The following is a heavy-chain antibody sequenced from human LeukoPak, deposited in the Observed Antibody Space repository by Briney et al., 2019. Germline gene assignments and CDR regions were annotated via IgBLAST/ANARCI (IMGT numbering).Heavy chain of an antibody. CDR1: GYTFTSFG. D-gene: IGHD3-3*01. V-gene: IGHV1-18*01. J-gene: IGHJ4*02. CDR2: ISAYNGNT. CDR3: ARASGGDFWSGYLYY. Sequence: ASVKVSCKASGYTFTSFGISWVRQAPGQGLEWMGWISAYNGNTNYAQKLQGRVTMTTDTSTSTAYMELSRLRSDDTAVYYCARASGGDFWSGYLYYWGQGTLVTVSS.